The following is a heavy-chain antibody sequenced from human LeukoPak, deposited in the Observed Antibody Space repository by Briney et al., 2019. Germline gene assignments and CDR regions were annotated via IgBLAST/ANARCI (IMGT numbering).Heavy chain of an antibody. D-gene: IGHD2-2*02. J-gene: IGHJ6*03. CDR1: GFTFSTYS. CDR2: TGSSGNTI. Sequence: GGSLRLSCAASGFTFSTYSMNWVRQAPGKGLEWVSYTGSSGNTIYYADSVKGRFTISRDNAKNSLYLQMNSLRAEDTAVYYCARDRDIVVVPAAIRPQPGGYMDVWGKGTTVTVSS. CDR3: ARDRDIVVVPAAIRPQPGGYMDV. V-gene: IGHV3-48*04.